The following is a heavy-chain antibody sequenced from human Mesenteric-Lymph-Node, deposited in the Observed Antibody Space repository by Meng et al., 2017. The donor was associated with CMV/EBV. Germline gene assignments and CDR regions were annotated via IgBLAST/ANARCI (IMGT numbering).Heavy chain of an antibody. V-gene: IGHV3-30-3*01. Sequence: GESLKISCAASGFTFRSYVMHWVRQAPGKGLEWVALISYDGSNKYYAESVKGRFTISRDNSKNTLDLQMNSLRAEDTAVYYCATGYCSGTTCYRAYLGQGTLVTVSS. CDR1: GFTFRSYV. CDR2: ISYDGSNK. J-gene: IGHJ4*02. CDR3: ATGYCSGTTCYRAY. D-gene: IGHD2-2*02.